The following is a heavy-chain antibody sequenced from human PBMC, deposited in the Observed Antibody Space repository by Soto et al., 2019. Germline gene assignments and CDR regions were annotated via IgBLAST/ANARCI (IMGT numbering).Heavy chain of an antibody. D-gene: IGHD2-2*01. CDR2: ISSSGGSGGST. CDR3: AVVPAANGHYGMDV. CDR1: GFTFSSYA. J-gene: IGHJ6*02. Sequence: GGSLRLSCAASGFTFSSYAMNWVRQAPGKGLEWVSDISSSGGSGGSTHYAESVKGRFTISRDNSKNTLYLQMNSLRAEDTAVYYCAVVPAANGHYGMDVWGQGTTVTVSS. V-gene: IGHV3-23*01.